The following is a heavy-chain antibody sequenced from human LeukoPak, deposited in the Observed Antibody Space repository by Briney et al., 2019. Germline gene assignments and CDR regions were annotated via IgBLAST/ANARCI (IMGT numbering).Heavy chain of an antibody. J-gene: IGHJ4*02. V-gene: IGHV4-39*01. CDR1: GGSISTSSYY. CDR3: ARRTDRSAWSTYFDY. Sequence: TSETLSLTCSVSGGSISTSSYYWDWIRQPPGKGLEWIGSLYYSGSTYYNPSLKGRVTISGDTSKNQFSLNLGSVTAAVTAVYYCARRTDRSAWSTYFDYWGQGTLVTVSS. D-gene: IGHD6-19*01. CDR2: LYYSGST.